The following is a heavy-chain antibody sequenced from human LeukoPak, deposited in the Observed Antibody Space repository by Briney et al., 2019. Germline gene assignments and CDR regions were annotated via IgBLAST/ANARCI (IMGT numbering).Heavy chain of an antibody. V-gene: IGHV1-2*02. CDR2: INPNSSGT. D-gene: IGHD2-15*01. CDR1: GYTFTGYY. CDR3: ARDLIGYCSGASCPH. J-gene: IGHJ4*02. Sequence: ASVKVSCKASGYTFTGYYIHWVRQAPGQGLEWMGWINPNSSGTNYAQKFQGRVTMTRDTSISTAYMELSRLRSDDTAVFYCARDLIGYCSGASCPHWGQGTLVTVSS.